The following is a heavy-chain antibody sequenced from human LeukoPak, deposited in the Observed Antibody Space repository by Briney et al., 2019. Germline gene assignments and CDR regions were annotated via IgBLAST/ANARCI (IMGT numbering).Heavy chain of an antibody. V-gene: IGHV3-48*01. J-gene: IGHJ4*02. Sequence: GGPLRLSCAASGFTFSHHNMNWVRQVPGKGLESVSYISSSGNTIYYADSVKGRFTISRDNAHGSLYLQMNSLRVEDTAIYYCARDLYYGSASPRLDYWGQGTLVTVSS. CDR2: ISSSGNTI. CDR3: ARDLYYGSASPRLDY. CDR1: GFTFSHHN. D-gene: IGHD3-10*01.